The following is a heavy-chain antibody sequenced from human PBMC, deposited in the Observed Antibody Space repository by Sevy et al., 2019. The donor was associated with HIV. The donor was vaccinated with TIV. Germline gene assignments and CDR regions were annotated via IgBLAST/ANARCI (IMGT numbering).Heavy chain of an antibody. Sequence: GGSLRFSCAASGFTFSDYYMSWIRQAPGKGLEWISYISGSDSTIYYADSVKGRFTISRDNAKNSLYLQMNSLRPEDTAVYYCARDHVKDGDLGDYYYYAMDVWGQGTTVTVSS. CDR3: ARDHVKDGDLGDYYYYAMDV. V-gene: IGHV3-11*01. D-gene: IGHD4-17*01. CDR1: GFTFSDYY. J-gene: IGHJ6*02. CDR2: ISGSDSTI.